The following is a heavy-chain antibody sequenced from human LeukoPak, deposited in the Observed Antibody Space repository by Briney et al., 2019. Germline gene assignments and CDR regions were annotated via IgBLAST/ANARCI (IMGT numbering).Heavy chain of an antibody. V-gene: IGHV3-7*01. CDR1: EFTFSSYW. D-gene: IGHD2-21*01. CDR3: ARSLWPEDY. J-gene: IGHJ4*02. CDR2: IKQDGSEK. Sequence: GGSLRLSCAASEFTFSSYWMTWVRQAPGKGLEWVANIKQDGSEKYYVDSVRGRFTISKDNAKNSVYLQMNSLRAEDTAVYYCARSLWPEDYWGQGILVTVSS.